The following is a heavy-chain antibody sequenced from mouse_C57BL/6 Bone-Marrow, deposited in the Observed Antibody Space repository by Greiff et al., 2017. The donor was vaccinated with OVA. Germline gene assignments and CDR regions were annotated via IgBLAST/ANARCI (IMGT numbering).Heavy chain of an antibody. J-gene: IGHJ2*01. CDR3: AREGTTVVGFDY. CDR1: GFTFSDYY. V-gene: IGHV5-12*01. Sequence: EVKLVESGGGLVQPGGSLKLSCAASGFTFSDYYMYWVRQTPEKRLEWVAYISNGGGSTYYPDTVKGRFTISRDNAKNTLYLQMSRLKSEDTAMYYCAREGTTVVGFDYWGQGTTLTVSS. CDR2: ISNGGGST. D-gene: IGHD1-1*01.